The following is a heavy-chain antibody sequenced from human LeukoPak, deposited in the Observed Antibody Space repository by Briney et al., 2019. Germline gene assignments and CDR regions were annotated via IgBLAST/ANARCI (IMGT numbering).Heavy chain of an antibody. CDR1: GYTFTSYG. CDR3: ARWSHVLTGADY. CDR2: MNPNRGNT. J-gene: IGHJ4*02. D-gene: IGHD3-9*01. V-gene: IGHV1-8*02. Sequence: GASVKVSCKASGYTFTSYGICWVRQAPGQGLEWMGWMNPNRGNTGYAQKFQGRVTMTRNTYISTAYMELSSLRSEDTAVYYCARWSHVLTGADYWGQGTLVTVSS.